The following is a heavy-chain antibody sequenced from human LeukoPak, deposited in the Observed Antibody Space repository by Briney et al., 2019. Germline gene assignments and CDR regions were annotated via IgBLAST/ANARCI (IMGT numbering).Heavy chain of an antibody. Sequence: GGSLRLSCAASGFTFSSYAMSWVRQAPGKGLEWVSAISGSGVGTYYADSVKGRFTISRDNSKNTLYLQMNSLRAEDTAVYYCAKSITTDGKGWFDPWGQGTLVTASS. J-gene: IGHJ5*02. D-gene: IGHD6-13*01. CDR1: GFTFSSYA. CDR3: AKSITTDGKGWFDP. V-gene: IGHV3-23*01. CDR2: ISGSGVGT.